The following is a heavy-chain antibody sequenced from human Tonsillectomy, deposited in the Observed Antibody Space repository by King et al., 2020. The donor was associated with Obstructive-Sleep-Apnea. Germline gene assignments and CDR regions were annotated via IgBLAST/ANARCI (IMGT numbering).Heavy chain of an antibody. CDR2: ISYDGSNK. Sequence: GQLVQSGGGVVQPGRSLRLSCSASGFTFSSYAMHWVRQAPGKGLEGGAVISYDGSNKYYADSGKGRFSISRDNSKNTLYLQMNSLRAEDTTVYFCARDSILYGSGNDAFDIWGQGTMVTVSS. J-gene: IGHJ3*02. D-gene: IGHD3-10*01. CDR1: GFTFSSYA. V-gene: IGHV3-30-3*01. CDR3: ARDSILYGSGNDAFDI.